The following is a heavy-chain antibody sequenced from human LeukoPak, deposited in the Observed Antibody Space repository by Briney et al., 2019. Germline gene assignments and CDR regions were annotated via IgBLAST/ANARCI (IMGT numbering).Heavy chain of an antibody. V-gene: IGHV4-34*01. D-gene: IGHD5/OR15-5a*01. J-gene: IGHJ4*02. CDR3: ARHVSPTYYFDY. CDR1: GASFSGYY. CDR2: INLGGST. Sequence: NPSETLSLTCAVYGASFSGYYWSWIRQPPGKGLEWIGEINLGGSTNYNPSLKSRVTISLDTSKKQFSLKLSSVTAADTAVYFCARHVSPTYYFDYWGQGTLVTVSS.